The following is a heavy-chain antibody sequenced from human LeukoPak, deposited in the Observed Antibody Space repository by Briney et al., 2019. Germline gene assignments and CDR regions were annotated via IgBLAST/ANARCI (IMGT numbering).Heavy chain of an antibody. Sequence: GGSLTLSCAASGFTVSSNYMSWVRQAPGKGLEWVSVIYSGGSTYYADSVRGRFTISRDNSKNTLYLHMNSLRAEDTAVYYCAKERAGYTNPYYFDYWGQGTLVTVSS. D-gene: IGHD3-16*02. CDR3: AKERAGYTNPYYFDY. V-gene: IGHV3-53*01. J-gene: IGHJ4*02. CDR1: GFTVSSNY. CDR2: IYSGGST.